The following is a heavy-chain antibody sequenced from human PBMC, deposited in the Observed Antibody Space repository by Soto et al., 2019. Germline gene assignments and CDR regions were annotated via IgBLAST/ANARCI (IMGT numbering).Heavy chain of an antibody. CDR1: GGTFSSYA. D-gene: IGHD3-22*01. J-gene: IGHJ4*02. CDR2: IIPIFGTA. Sequence: SVKVSCKASGGTFSSYAISWVRQAPGQGLEWMGGIIPIFGTANYAQKFQGRVTITADESTSTAYMELSSLRSEDTAVYYCARARGYYDSSGYYIYYFDYWGQGTLVTVSS. CDR3: ARARGYYDSSGYYIYYFDY. V-gene: IGHV1-69*13.